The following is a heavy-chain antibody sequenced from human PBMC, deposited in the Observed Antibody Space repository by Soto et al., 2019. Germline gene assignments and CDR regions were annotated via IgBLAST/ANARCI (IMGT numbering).Heavy chain of an antibody. CDR2: INAGNGTT. D-gene: IGHD6-13*01. J-gene: IGHJ4*02. Sequence: AVKVSCKTSRCSFTNYAMHLVRQAPGDRVVWMVWINAGNGTTKSNQKFQGRVTITMDTSASKAYMELSTLRSEDTAVYYCARQQNAAGSNLCLDYWGQGTLVTVSS. CDR3: ARQQNAAGSNLCLDY. CDR1: RCSFTNYA. V-gene: IGHV1-3*01.